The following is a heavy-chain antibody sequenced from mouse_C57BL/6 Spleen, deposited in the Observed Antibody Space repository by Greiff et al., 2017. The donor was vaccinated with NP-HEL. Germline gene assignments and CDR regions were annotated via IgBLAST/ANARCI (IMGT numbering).Heavy chain of an antibody. CDR2: IYPGDGDT. CDR1: GYAFSSSW. CDR3: ARDYYGSSLYLAY. V-gene: IGHV1-82*01. Sequence: QVQLQQSGPELVKPGASVKISCKASGYAFSSSWMNWVKQRPGKGLEWIGRIYPGDGDTNYNGKFKGKATLTADKSSSTAYMQLSSLTSEDSAVYFCARDYYGSSLYLAYWGQGTLVTVSA. D-gene: IGHD1-1*01. J-gene: IGHJ3*01.